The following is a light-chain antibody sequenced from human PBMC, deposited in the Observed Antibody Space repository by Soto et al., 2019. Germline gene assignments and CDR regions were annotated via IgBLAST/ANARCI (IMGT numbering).Light chain of an antibody. CDR2: LGS. CDR3: MQALQTPLT. Sequence: DIVMTQSPLSLPVTPGEPASISCRSSQSLLHSNGYNYLDWYLQKPGQSPQLLIYLGSNRASGVPDRFSGSGSGTEFTLKISRVEAEDGGVYYCMQALQTPLTFGGGTKGDIK. V-gene: IGKV2-28*01. CDR1: QSLLHSNGYNY. J-gene: IGKJ4*01.